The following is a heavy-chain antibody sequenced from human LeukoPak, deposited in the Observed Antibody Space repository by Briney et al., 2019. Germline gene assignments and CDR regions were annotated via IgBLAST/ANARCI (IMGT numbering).Heavy chain of an antibody. CDR2: IRSKAYGGTT. V-gene: IGHV3-49*03. CDR1: GFTFGDYA. Sequence: GGSLRLSCTASGFTFGDYAMSWFRQAPGKGLEWVGFIRSKAYGGTTEYAASVKGRFTIPRDDSKSIAYLQMNSLRVEDTAIYYCAKDPGWKDLVVVTVPHQFDYWGQGTLVTVSS. D-gene: IGHD2-21*02. J-gene: IGHJ4*02. CDR3: AKDPGWKDLVVVTVPHQFDY.